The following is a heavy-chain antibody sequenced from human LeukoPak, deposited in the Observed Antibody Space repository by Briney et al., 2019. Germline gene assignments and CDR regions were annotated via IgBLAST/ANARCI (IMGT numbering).Heavy chain of an antibody. CDR2: ISSDGSRK. CDR1: GSIFSSYA. CDR3: AKDTAAGKLDY. V-gene: IGHV3-30*18. J-gene: IGHJ4*02. D-gene: IGHD6-13*01. Sequence: GGSLRLSCAASGSIFSSYAMNWVRQAPGKGLEWVAVISSDGSRKHYGDSVKGRFTISRDNSESTLFLQMNSLRTGDTSVYFCAKDTAAGKLDYWGQGTLVTVSS.